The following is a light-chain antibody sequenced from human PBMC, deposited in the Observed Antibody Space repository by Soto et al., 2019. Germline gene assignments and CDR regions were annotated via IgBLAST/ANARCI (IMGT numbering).Light chain of an antibody. CDR1: RSDVGNYNL. Sequence: QSVLTQPAFVSGSPGQSITISCTEIRSDVGNYNLVSWYQQHPGKAPKLIIYEGSKRPSGVSNRFSGSKSGNTASLTISGLQAEDEADYYCCSYVGSSAYVFGTGTKLTVL. CDR3: CSYVGSSAYV. J-gene: IGLJ1*01. V-gene: IGLV2-23*01. CDR2: EGS.